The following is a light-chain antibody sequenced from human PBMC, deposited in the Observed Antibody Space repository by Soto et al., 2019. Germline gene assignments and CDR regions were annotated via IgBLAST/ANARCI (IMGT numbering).Light chain of an antibody. CDR1: SSDVAEYKY. CDR3: SAYTTSIALYV. V-gene: IGLV2-14*03. Sequence: QSLLTHPASLSGSPGQSITISCTEASSDVAEYKYVSWYQQHPGRAPKLIIYDVSNRPSGVSNRFSGSKSGSTASLTISGLQAEDEADYYCSAYTTSIALYVFGAGTKAPS. J-gene: IGLJ1*01. CDR2: DVS.